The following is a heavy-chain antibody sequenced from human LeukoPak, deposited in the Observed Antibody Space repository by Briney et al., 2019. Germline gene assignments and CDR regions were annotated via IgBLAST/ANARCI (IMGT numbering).Heavy chain of an antibody. CDR1: GFSFSSYA. CDR2: ISFDGRDK. J-gene: IGHJ6*02. CDR3: TTGGFEEYSSSQVAYYYYGMDV. V-gene: IGHV3-30*04. D-gene: IGHD6-6*01. Sequence: GGSLRLSCAASGFSFSSYAIHWVRQAPGKGLEWVAVISFDGRDKYYADSVKGRFTISRDNSQNTLFLQMNSLKTEDTAVYYCTTGGFEEYSSSQVAYYYYGMDVWGQGTTVTVSS.